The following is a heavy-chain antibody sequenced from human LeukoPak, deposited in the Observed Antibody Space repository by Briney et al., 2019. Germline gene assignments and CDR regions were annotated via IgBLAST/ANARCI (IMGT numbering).Heavy chain of an antibody. CDR1: GFPFSSYG. Sequence: GGSLRLSCAASGFPFSSYGMHWVRQAPGKGLEWVAFIRYDGSNKYYADSVKGRFTISRDNSKNTLYLQMDSLRADDTAVYFCAKGRTVTTHPYYFDYWGQGTLVTVSS. J-gene: IGHJ4*02. CDR3: AKGRTVTTHPYYFDY. D-gene: IGHD4-17*01. CDR2: IRYDGSNK. V-gene: IGHV3-30*02.